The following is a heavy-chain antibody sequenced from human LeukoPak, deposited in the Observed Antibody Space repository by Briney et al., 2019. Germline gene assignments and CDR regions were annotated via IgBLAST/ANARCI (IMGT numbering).Heavy chain of an antibody. CDR1: GYRFTSYG. CDR2: ISAYNGKT. CDR3: ARDFSGHDAFDY. J-gene: IGHJ4*02. V-gene: IGHV1-18*01. D-gene: IGHD5-12*01. Sequence: GASVKVSCKASGYRFTSYGSAWVRQAPGQGLEWMGWISAYNGKTKYAQEYQGRVTMTTDTSTNTAYMEVRSLRSDDTAVYYCARDFSGHDAFDYWGQGTLVIVSS.